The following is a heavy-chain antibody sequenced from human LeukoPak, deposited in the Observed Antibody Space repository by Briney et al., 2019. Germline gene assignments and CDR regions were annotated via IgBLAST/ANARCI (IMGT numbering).Heavy chain of an antibody. CDR1: GYALTELS. CDR2: FDPEDGET. CDR3: ATAPVDIVATTLDY. V-gene: IGHV1-24*01. Sequence: ASVKVSCKVSGYALTELSMHWVRQAPGKGLEWMGGFDPEDGETIYAQKFQGRVTMTEDTSTDTAYMELSSLRSEDTAVYYCATAPVDIVATTLDYWGQGTLVTVSS. D-gene: IGHD5-12*01. J-gene: IGHJ4*02.